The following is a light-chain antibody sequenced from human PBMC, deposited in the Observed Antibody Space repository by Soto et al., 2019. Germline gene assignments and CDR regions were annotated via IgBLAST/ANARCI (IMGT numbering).Light chain of an antibody. V-gene: IGKV1-5*03. J-gene: IGKJ1*01. CDR2: KAS. CDR1: QSIDRW. Sequence: DVQITQSPSTLPASVGDRVTITCRASQSIDRWLAWYQQKPGKAPKLLIYKASTLKSGVPSRFSGSGSGTEFTLTISSLQPDDFATYYCQHYNSYSEAFGQGTKVDIK. CDR3: QHYNSYSEA.